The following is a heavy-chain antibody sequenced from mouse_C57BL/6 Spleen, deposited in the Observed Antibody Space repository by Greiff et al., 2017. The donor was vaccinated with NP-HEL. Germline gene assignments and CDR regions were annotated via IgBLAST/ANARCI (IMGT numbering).Heavy chain of an antibody. J-gene: IGHJ2*01. Sequence: EVQRVESGGGLVKPGGSLKLSCAASGFTFSSYAMSWVRQTPEKRLEWVATISDGGSYTYYPDNVKGRFTISRDNAKNNLYLQMSHLKSEDTAMYYCARVMVTYFDYWGQGTTLTVSS. D-gene: IGHD2-2*01. CDR1: GFTFSSYA. CDR3: ARVMVTYFDY. CDR2: ISDGGSYT. V-gene: IGHV5-4*01.